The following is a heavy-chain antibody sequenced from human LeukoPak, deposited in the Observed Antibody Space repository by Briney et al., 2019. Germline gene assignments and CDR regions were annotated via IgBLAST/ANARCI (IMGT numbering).Heavy chain of an antibody. D-gene: IGHD3-10*01. CDR2: IGSSRRTI. J-gene: IGHJ6*02. V-gene: IGHV3-48*01. Sequence: TGGSLRLSCAASGFSFSDYAMNWVRQAPGKGLEWISYIGSSRRTIYYADSVKGRFTISRDNAKKSLYLEMNSLRVEDTAVYYCVRVLLWFGEHDYYGMDVWGQGTTVTVSS. CDR3: VRVLLWFGEHDYYGMDV. CDR1: GFSFSDYA.